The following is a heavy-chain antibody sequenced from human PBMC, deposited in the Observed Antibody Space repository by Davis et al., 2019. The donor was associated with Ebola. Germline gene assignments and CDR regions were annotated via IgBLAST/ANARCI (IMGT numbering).Heavy chain of an antibody. Sequence: SVKVSCKASGGTFSSYAISWVRQAPGQGLEWVGGIIPIFDTASYAHNFQDRVTITADESTSTAYMELSSLRSEDTAMYYCARDRYSDGSGYFFEQSHWGQGTLVTVSS. CDR3: ARDRYSDGSGYFFEQSH. CDR2: IIPIFDTA. J-gene: IGHJ4*02. V-gene: IGHV1-69*13. CDR1: GGTFSSYA. D-gene: IGHD3-22*01.